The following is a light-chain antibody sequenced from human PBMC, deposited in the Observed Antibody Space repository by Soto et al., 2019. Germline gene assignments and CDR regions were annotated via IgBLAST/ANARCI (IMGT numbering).Light chain of an antibody. CDR1: QSGSSNY. V-gene: IGKV3-20*01. CDR2: GTS. J-gene: IGKJ2*01. CDR3: QHYGSTPYT. Sequence: EIVLTQSPGTLSLSPGERATLSCRASQSGSSNYLAWYQQKPGQAPRLLIYGTSNKATGIPDRFRGSASGTESTLTISRLEPEDFAVYYCQHYGSTPYTFGQGTKVDIK.